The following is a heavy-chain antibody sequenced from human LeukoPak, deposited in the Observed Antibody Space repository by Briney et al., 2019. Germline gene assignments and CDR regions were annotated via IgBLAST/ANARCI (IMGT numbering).Heavy chain of an antibody. Sequence: PSESLSLTCTVSGCSISSYYWSWIRQPPGKGLEWIGYIYYSGSTNYNPSLKSRFTISVDTSKNQFSLKLSSVTAEATAVYYCARHDANGDYAMSDYWGQGTLVTVSS. D-gene: IGHD4-17*01. J-gene: IGHJ4*02. CDR3: ARHDANGDYAMSDY. V-gene: IGHV4-59*08. CDR1: GCSISSYY. CDR2: IYYSGST.